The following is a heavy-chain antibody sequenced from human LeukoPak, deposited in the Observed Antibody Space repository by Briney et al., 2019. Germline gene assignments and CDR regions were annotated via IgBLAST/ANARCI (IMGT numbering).Heavy chain of an antibody. CDR2: IYISGSA. J-gene: IGHJ3*02. CDR1: GGSISSYY. D-gene: IGHD3-10*01. CDR3: ARDWSYDRSFDI. Sequence: PSETLSLTCTVSGGSISSYYWSWIRQPAGKGLEWIGRIYISGSANYNPSLKSRVTISIDKSKNQFSLKLSSVTAADTAVYYCARDWSYDRSFDIWGQGTMVTVSS. V-gene: IGHV4-4*07.